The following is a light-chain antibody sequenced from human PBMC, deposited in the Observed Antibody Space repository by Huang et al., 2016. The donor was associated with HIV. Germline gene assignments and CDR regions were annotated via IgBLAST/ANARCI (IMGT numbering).Light chain of an antibody. J-gene: IGKJ3*01. V-gene: IGKV3-20*01. CDR2: GAS. CDR1: HSITTY. CDR3: QHYGNSPL. Sequence: EIVLTQSPGTLSLSPGDRATLSCRAGHSITTYLAWYQQRPGQAPRLLICGASARAIGIPDRFSGSGSGTDFTLTISRLEPEDFAVYYCQHYGNSPLFGPGTKVDLK.